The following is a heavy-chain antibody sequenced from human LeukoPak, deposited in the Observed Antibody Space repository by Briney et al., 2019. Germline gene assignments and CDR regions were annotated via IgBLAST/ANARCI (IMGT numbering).Heavy chain of an antibody. V-gene: IGHV3-23*01. J-gene: IGHJ6*02. CDR1: GFTFSTYA. CDR2: VIGSGGNT. CDR3: AKLLGTYHYYGMDV. D-gene: IGHD1-1*01. Sequence: TGGSLRLSCAASGFTFSTYAMNWVRQAPGKGLGWVSGVIGSGGNTYYADSVKGRFTISRDNSKNTLYLQMISLSAEDTAVYYCAKLLGTYHYYGMDVWGQGTTVTVSS.